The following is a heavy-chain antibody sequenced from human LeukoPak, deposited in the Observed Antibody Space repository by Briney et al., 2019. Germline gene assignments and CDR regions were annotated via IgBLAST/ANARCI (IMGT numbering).Heavy chain of an antibody. J-gene: IGHJ3*02. CDR2: IIPIFGTA. Sequence: SVKVSCKASGGTFSSYAISWVRQAPGQGLEWMGGIIPIFGTANYAQKFQGRVTITADESTSTAYMELSSLRSEDTAVYYCARYAEYCSSTSCYPHAFDIWGQGTMVTVSS. CDR3: ARYAEYCSSTSCYPHAFDI. CDR1: GGTFSSYA. D-gene: IGHD2-2*01. V-gene: IGHV1-69*13.